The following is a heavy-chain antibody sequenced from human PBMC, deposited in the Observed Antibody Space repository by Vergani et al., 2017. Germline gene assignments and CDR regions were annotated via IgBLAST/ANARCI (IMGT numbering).Heavy chain of an antibody. J-gene: IGHJ5*02. V-gene: IGHV4-38-2*02. Sequence: QVQLQESGPGLVKPSETLSLTCTVSGYPITSGYYWGWIRQPPGKGLEWIGEINHSGSTNYNPSLKSRVTISVDKSKNQFSLKLSSVTASDTAVYYCARMETYYEYSWGSCRFIGWCDPWGQGTLVTVSS. CDR2: INHSGST. D-gene: IGHD3-16*02. CDR3: ARMETYYEYSWGSCRFIGWCDP. CDR1: GYPITSGYY.